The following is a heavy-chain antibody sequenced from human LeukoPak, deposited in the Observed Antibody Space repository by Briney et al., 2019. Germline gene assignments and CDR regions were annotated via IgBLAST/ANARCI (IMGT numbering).Heavy chain of an antibody. CDR2: IIPIFGIA. Sequence: SVKLSCTASGGTFSSYAISWVRQAPGQGLEWMGRIIPIFGIANYAQKFQARVTITADKSTSTAYMGLSSLRSEDTAVYYCAASITMVRGVITPPPDYWGQGTLVTVSS. CDR1: GGTFSSYA. V-gene: IGHV1-69*04. D-gene: IGHD3-10*01. J-gene: IGHJ4*02. CDR3: AASITMVRGVITPPPDY.